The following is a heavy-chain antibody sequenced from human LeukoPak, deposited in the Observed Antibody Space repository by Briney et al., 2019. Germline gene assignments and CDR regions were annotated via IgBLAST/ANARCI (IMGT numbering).Heavy chain of an antibody. D-gene: IGHD3-10*01. V-gene: IGHV1-18*01. CDR2: ISAYNGNT. CDR1: GYTFTSYG. Sequence: ASVKVSCKASGYTFTSYGISWVRQAPGQGLEWMGWISAYNGNTNYAQKLQGRVTMTTDTSTSTAYMELRSLRSDDTAVYYCAKSLWFGELLSAFDIWGQGTMVTVSS. CDR3: AKSLWFGELLSAFDI. J-gene: IGHJ3*02.